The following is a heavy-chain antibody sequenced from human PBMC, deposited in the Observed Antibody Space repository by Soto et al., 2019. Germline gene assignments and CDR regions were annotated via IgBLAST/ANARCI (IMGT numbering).Heavy chain of an antibody. CDR1: GDSVSSNSAA. D-gene: IGHD1-7*01. CDR3: ARDHELFDEGWFDP. Sequence: SQTLSLTCAISGDSVSSNSAAWNWIRQSPSRGLEWLGRTYYRSKWYNDYAVSVKSLITINPDTSKNQFSLQLNSVTPEDTAVYYCARDHELFDEGWFDPWGQGTLVTVSA. CDR2: TYYRSKWYN. J-gene: IGHJ5*02. V-gene: IGHV6-1*01.